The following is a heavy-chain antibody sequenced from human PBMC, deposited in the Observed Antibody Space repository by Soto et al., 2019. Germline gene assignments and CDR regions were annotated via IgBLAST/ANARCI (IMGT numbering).Heavy chain of an antibody. J-gene: IGHJ4*02. CDR3: ARGRSGLNAESFDY. D-gene: IGHD1-26*01. V-gene: IGHV4-31*03. CDR1: GGSISSGAHY. Sequence: PSETLSLTCTVSGGSISSGAHYWSWIRQHLGKGLEWIGYIYYSGSTYYNPSLKSRLSISVDTSKSQFSLKLSSVTAADTAVYYCARGRSGLNAESFDYWGQGTLVTVSS. CDR2: IYYSGST.